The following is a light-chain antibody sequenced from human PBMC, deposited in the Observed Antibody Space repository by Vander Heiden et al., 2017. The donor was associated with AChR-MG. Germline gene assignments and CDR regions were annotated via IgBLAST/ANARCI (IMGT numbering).Light chain of an antibody. Sequence: QSALTQPASVSGSPGQSITISCTGTSSDVGGYNYVSWYQQNPGKAPKLMIYDVSKRPSGVSNRFSGSKSGNTASLTISGLQAEDEADYYCSSYTSSSTDVVFGGGTKLTVL. J-gene: IGLJ2*01. CDR1: SSDVGGYNY. V-gene: IGLV2-14*01. CDR3: SSYTSSSTDVV. CDR2: DVS.